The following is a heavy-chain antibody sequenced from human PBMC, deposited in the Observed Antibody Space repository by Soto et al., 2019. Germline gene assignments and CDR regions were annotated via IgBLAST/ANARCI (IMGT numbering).Heavy chain of an antibody. D-gene: IGHD3-10*01. J-gene: IGHJ4*02. CDR3: ASSYYYGSGSYRDY. Sequence: LGLSCAASGFTFSSYAMSWVRQAPGKGLEWVSAISGSGGSTYYADSVKGRFTISRDNSKNTLYLQMNSLRAEDTAVYYCASSYYYGSGSYRDYWGQGTLVTVSS. V-gene: IGHV3-23*01. CDR1: GFTFSSYA. CDR2: ISGSGGST.